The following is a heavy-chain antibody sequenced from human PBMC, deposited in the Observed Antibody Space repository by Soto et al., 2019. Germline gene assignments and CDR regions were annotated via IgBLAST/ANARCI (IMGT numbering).Heavy chain of an antibody. Sequence: QVQLVQSGAEVKKPGSSVKVSCKASGGTFSNYAISWVRQAPGQGLEWMGGIIPMFGTANYGQKFQGRVTITADKFTSTAYMELHSLKSGDTAVYYCARYHFIAAGGYYYYYGMDVWGQGTTGTVSS. CDR1: GGTFSNYA. CDR2: IIPMFGTA. CDR3: ARYHFIAAGGYYYYYGMDV. D-gene: IGHD6-13*01. V-gene: IGHV1-69*06. J-gene: IGHJ6*02.